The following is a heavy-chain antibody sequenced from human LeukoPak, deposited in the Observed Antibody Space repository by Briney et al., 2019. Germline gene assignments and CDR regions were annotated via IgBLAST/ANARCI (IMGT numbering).Heavy chain of an antibody. V-gene: IGHV3-9*01. J-gene: IGHJ3*02. CDR1: GFTFDDYA. D-gene: IGHD3-22*01. CDR2: INWNSGII. Sequence: GGSLRLSCAASGFTFDDYAMHWVRQAPGKGLEWVSGINWNSGIIAYADSVKGRFTISRDNAKNSLCLQMNSLRAEDTALYYCVKDSDSSGYDAFDIWGQGTMVTVSS. CDR3: VKDSDSSGYDAFDI.